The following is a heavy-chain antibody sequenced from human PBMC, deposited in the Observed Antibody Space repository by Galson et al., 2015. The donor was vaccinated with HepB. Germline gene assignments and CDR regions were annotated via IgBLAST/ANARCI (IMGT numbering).Heavy chain of an antibody. V-gene: IGHV3-23*01. CDR1: GFTFSSYV. J-gene: IGHJ4*02. D-gene: IGHD6-19*01. Sequence: SLRLSCAASGFTFSSYVMSWVRQAPGKGLEWVSAISGSGGSTYYADSVKGRFTISGDTSKNTLYLQMNSLRAEDTAVYYCARTQDSSGWYRLDYWGQGTLVTVSS. CDR3: ARTQDSSGWYRLDY. CDR2: ISGSGGST.